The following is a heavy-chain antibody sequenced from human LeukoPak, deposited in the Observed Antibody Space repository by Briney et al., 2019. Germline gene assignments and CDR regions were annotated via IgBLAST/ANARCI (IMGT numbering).Heavy chain of an antibody. V-gene: IGHV3-9*01. CDR2: ISWNSGSI. CDR3: VKDKKLAHTNPRFDH. J-gene: IGHJ4*02. CDR1: GFTFDDYA. Sequence: GGSLRLSCAASGFTFDDYAMHWVRQAPGKGLQWVSGISWNSGSIDYADSVKGRFTISRDNAKNSLYLQMNSLRAEDTALYYCVKDKKLAHTNPRFDHWGQGTLVTVSS.